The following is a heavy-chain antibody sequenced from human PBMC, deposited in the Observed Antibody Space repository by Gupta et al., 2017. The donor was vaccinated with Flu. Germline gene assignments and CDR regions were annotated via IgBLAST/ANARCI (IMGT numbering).Heavy chain of an antibody. D-gene: IGHD3-10*01. V-gene: IGHV4-34*01. CDR2: INHSGST. CDR3: ARGRTYYYGSGVKNRKYYFDY. Sequence: QVQLQQWGAGLLKPSETLSLTCAVYGGSFSGYYWSWIRQPPGKGLEWIEEINHSGSTNYNPSLKSRVTISVDTSKNQFSLKLSSVTAADTAVYYCARGRTYYYGSGVKNRKYYFDYWGQGTLVTVSS. CDR1: GGSFSGYY. J-gene: IGHJ4*02.